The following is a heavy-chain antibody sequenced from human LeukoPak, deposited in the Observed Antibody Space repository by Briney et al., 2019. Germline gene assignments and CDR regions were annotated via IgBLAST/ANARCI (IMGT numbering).Heavy chain of an antibody. CDR2: IFYSGTT. J-gene: IGHJ4*02. V-gene: IGHV4-61*08. Sequence: SSETLSLTCTVSGGSISSGGYYWSWIRQPPGKGLEWIGYIFYSGTTKYNPSLTSRVTISVDRSKNQFSLKLSSVTAADTAVYYCARHSGGSGWPRWGQGTLVTVSS. CDR3: ARHSGGSGWPR. D-gene: IGHD6-19*01. CDR1: GGSISSGGYY.